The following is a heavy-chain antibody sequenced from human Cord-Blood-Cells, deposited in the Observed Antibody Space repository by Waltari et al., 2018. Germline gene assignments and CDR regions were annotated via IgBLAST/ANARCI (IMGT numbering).Heavy chain of an antibody. D-gene: IGHD6-6*01. Sequence: QVQLVQSGAEVKKPVASVKVSSKASGYTFTTYDCNWVGQATGQGLEWMGWMNPNSGNTGYAQKFQGRVTMTRNTSISTAYMELSSLRSEDTAVYYCARGIYSSSSYYFDYWGQGTLVTVSS. CDR1: GYTFTTYD. J-gene: IGHJ4*02. V-gene: IGHV1-8*01. CDR3: ARGIYSSSSYYFDY. CDR2: MNPNSGNT.